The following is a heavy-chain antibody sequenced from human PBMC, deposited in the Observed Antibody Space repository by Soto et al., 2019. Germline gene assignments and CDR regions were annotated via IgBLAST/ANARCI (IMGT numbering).Heavy chain of an antibody. J-gene: IGHJ6*02. CDR2: IIPIFGTA. CDR3: AEAPAASEAYYYGMDV. Sequence: SVKVSCKASGGTFSSYAISWVRQAPGQGLEWMGGIIPIFGTANYAQKFQGRVTITADESTSTAYMELRSLRSEDTAVYYCAEAPAASEAYYYGMDVWGQGATVTVSS. V-gene: IGHV1-69*13. D-gene: IGHD2-15*01. CDR1: GGTFSSYA.